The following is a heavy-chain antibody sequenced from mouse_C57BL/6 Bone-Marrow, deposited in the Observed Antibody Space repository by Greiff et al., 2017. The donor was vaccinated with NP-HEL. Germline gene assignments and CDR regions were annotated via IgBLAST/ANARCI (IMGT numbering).Heavy chain of an antibody. V-gene: IGHV5-4*01. CDR2: ISDGGSYT. CDR1: GFTFSSYA. CDR3: ARGGNYYGSGAY. J-gene: IGHJ3*01. Sequence: EVQLQQSGGGLVKPGGSLKLSCAASGFTFSSYAMSWVRQTPEKRLEWVATISDGGSYTYYPDNVKGRFTISRDNAKNNLYLQMSHLKSEDTAMYYCARGGNYYGSGAYWGQGTLVTVSA. D-gene: IGHD1-1*01.